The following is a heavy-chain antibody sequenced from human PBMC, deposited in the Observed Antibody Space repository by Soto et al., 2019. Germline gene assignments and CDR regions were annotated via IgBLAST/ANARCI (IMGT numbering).Heavy chain of an antibody. CDR2: MYYSGAT. Sequence: QLQLQESGPGLVKPSETLSLACTVSGGSISSNSYYWDWIRQPPGKGLEWIGSMYYSGATYHNPSLQSRVTISVDTSKNQVSLHLSSVTAADTAVYYCARHAAYDSVWGKSDGSDYWGQGNLVTVSS. CDR3: ARHAAYDSVWGKSDGSDY. V-gene: IGHV4-39*01. J-gene: IGHJ4*02. CDR1: GGSISSNSYY. D-gene: IGHD3-16*01.